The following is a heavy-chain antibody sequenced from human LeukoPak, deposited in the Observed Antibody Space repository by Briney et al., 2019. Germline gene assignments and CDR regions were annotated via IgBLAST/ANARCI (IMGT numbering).Heavy chain of an antibody. CDR3: AREQNYYDSSGYRNWFDP. CDR1: GFTFSSYS. Sequence: SGGSLRLSCAASGFTFSSYSMNWVRPAPGKGLEWASSISSSSSYIYYADSVKGRFTISRDNAKNSLYLQMNSLRAEDTAVYYCAREQNYYDSSGYRNWFDPWGQGTLVTVSS. D-gene: IGHD3-22*01. CDR2: ISSSSSYI. J-gene: IGHJ5*02. V-gene: IGHV3-21*01.